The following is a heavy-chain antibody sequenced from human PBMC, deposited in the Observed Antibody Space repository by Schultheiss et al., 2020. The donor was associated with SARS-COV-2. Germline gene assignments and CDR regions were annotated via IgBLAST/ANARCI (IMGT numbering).Heavy chain of an antibody. Sequence: GESLKISCAASGFTVSSNYMSWVRQAPGKGLEWVAVISYDGSNKYYADSVKGRFTISRDNSKNTLYLQMNSLRAEDTAVYYCSRTWDVCSSTSCLYYFDYWGQGILVTVSS. D-gene: IGHD2-2*01. CDR2: ISYDGSNK. J-gene: IGHJ4*02. V-gene: IGHV3-30-3*01. CDR1: GFTVSSNY. CDR3: SRTWDVCSSTSCLYYFDY.